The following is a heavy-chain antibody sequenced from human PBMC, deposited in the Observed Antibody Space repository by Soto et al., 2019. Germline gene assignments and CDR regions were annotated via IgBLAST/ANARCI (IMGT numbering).Heavy chain of an antibody. CDR3: ARLGGYCSSTSCYGYYGMDV. V-gene: IGHV4-39*01. Sequence: PSETLSLTCTVSGGSISSGPYSWGWIRQPPGEGLEWIGTFHYSESTYYNPSLESRITISVDTSKNQFSLKVNSVTVADTAVYYCARLGGYCSSTSCYGYYGMDVWGQGPTVTVSS. CDR2: FHYSEST. J-gene: IGHJ6*02. CDR1: GGSISSGPYS. D-gene: IGHD2-2*01.